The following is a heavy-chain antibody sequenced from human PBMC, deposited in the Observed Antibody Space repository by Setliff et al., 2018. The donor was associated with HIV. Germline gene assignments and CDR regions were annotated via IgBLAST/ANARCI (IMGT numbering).Heavy chain of an antibody. J-gene: IGHJ4*02. CDR2: IYTSGST. Sequence: PSETLSLTCTVSGGSISSGSYFWTWIRQPAGKGLEWIGRIYTSGSTNYNPSLKGRVIISVDTSKDQFSLKLSSVTAADTAVYSCARHDSGGYYSLDYWGQGTLVTVSS. CDR1: GGSISSGSYF. D-gene: IGHD3-22*01. V-gene: IGHV4-61*02. CDR3: ARHDSGGYYSLDY.